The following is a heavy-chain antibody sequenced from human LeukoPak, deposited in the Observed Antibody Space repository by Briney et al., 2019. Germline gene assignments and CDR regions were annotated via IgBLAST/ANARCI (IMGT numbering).Heavy chain of an antibody. CDR2: IYYSGST. Sequence: SETLSLTCTVSGGSISSYYWSWIRQPPGKGLEWIGYIYYSGSTNYNPSLKSRVTISVDTSKNQFSLKLSSVTAADTAVYYCARSGSYHPVGAFDIWGQGTMVTVSS. D-gene: IGHD1-26*01. CDR1: GGSISSYY. V-gene: IGHV4-59*01. CDR3: ARSGSYHPVGAFDI. J-gene: IGHJ3*02.